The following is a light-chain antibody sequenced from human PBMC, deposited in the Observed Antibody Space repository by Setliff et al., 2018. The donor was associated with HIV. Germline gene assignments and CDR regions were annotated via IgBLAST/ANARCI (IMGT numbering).Light chain of an antibody. CDR3: CSYAGRSNSCDV. V-gene: IGLV2-23*02. CDR2: EVS. CDR1: SSDVGSYNL. J-gene: IGLJ1*01. Sequence: QSALTQPASVSGSPGQSITISCTGTSSDVGSYNLVSWYQQHPGKGPKLLISEVSQRPSGVSDRFSASKSGNTASLTISGLQAEDEADDYCCSYAGRSNSCDVFGSGTKVTVL.